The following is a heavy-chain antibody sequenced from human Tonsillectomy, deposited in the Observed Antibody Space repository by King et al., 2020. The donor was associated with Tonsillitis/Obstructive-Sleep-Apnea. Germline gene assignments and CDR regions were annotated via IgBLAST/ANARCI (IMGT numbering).Heavy chain of an antibody. D-gene: IGHD2-2*01. CDR1: GFTFSSYA. V-gene: IGHV3-30*04. Sequence: VQLVESGGGVVQPGRSLRLSCAASGFTFSSYAMHWVRQAPGKGLEWVAVISYDGSNKYYADSVKGRFTISRDNSKNTLYLQMNSLRAEDTAVYYCARGGYCSSTSCPEGYYYYMDVWGKGTTVTVSS. CDR3: ARGGYCSSTSCPEGYYYYMDV. J-gene: IGHJ6*03. CDR2: ISYDGSNK.